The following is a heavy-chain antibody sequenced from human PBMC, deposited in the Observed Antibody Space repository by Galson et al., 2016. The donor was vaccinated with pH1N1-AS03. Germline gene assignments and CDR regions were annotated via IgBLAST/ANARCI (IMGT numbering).Heavy chain of an antibody. CDR3: GRLNTAKGEDY. Sequence: SVKVSCKASGYTFTNNGISWVRQAPGQGLEWMGWINTYNGHTNYARKFQDRVTMTTDTTTSTAYMELRSLRSDDTAVYYCGRLNTAKGEDYWGQGTLVIVSS. CDR2: INTYNGHT. CDR1: GYTFTNNG. D-gene: IGHD4-17*01. V-gene: IGHV1-18*01. J-gene: IGHJ4*02.